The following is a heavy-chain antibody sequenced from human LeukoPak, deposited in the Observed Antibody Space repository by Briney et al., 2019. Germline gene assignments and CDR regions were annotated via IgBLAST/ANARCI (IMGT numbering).Heavy chain of an antibody. Sequence: ASVKVSCKASGYTFTSYDINWVRQATGQGLEWMGWMNPNSGNTGYAQKFQGRVTITRNTSISTAYMELSSLRSEDTAVYYCARGSYQLLMGGVYYYYMDVWGKGTTVTVS. J-gene: IGHJ6*03. CDR2: MNPNSGNT. CDR3: ARGSYQLLMGGVYYYYMDV. CDR1: GYTFTSYD. V-gene: IGHV1-8*03. D-gene: IGHD2-2*01.